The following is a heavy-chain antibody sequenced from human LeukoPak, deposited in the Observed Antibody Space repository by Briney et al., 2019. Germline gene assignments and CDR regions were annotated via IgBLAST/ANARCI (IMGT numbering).Heavy chain of an antibody. D-gene: IGHD4-17*01. Sequence: SETLSLTCAVSGGSLSSSNWWSWVRQPPGKGREWIGEIYHSGSTNYNPSLKSRVTISVDTSKNQFSLKLSSVTAADTAVYYCAREADYGDYRYYFDYWGQGTLVTVSS. CDR2: IYHSGST. J-gene: IGHJ4*02. CDR3: AREADYGDYRYYFDY. CDR1: GGSLSSSNW. V-gene: IGHV4-4*02.